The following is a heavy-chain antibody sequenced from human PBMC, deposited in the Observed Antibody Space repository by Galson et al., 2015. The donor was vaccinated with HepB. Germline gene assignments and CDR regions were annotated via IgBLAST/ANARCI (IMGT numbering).Heavy chain of an antibody. CDR2: MSDDGSLK. Sequence: SLRLSCAASGFTFRNYGMHWVRQAPGKGLDWVAVMSDDGSLKFHADSVRGRFTISRDNSRNTLYLQMNSLRAEDTAVYYCARDDRGGSLAFDIWGQGTVVTVSS. J-gene: IGHJ3*02. CDR3: ARDDRGGSLAFDI. CDR1: GFTFRNYG. D-gene: IGHD3-10*01. V-gene: IGHV3-30*03.